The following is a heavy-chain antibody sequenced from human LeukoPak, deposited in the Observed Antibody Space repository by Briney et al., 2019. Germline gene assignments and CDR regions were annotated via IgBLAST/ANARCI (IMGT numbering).Heavy chain of an antibody. J-gene: IGHJ4*02. CDR1: GFTFSSYW. Sequence: GGSLRLSCAASGFTFSSYWMHWVRQGPGKGLVWVSRIRSDGSSTSYADSVKGRFTISRDNAKNTLYLQMNSLRAEDTAVYYCARVTMDRGADYWGQGTLVIVSS. V-gene: IGHV3-74*01. CDR3: ARVTMDRGADY. D-gene: IGHD3-10*01. CDR2: IRSDGSST.